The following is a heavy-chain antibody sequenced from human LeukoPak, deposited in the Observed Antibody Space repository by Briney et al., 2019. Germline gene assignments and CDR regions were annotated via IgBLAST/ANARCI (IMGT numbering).Heavy chain of an antibody. D-gene: IGHD2-2*01. CDR3: ARGASARQDF. CDR1: GFTLSGYW. J-gene: IGHJ4*02. CDR2: IKQDGDEK. V-gene: IGHV3-7*04. Sequence: GGSLRLSCAASGFTLSGYWMSWVRRAPGKGLEWVANIKQDGDEKYYVDSVKGRFTISRDNAKNSAYLQMDGLRADDTAVYYCARGASARQDFWGQGTLVTVSS.